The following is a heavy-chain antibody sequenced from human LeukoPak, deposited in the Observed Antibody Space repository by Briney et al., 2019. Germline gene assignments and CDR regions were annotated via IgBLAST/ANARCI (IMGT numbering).Heavy chain of an antibody. J-gene: IGHJ6*03. V-gene: IGHV4-34*01. Sequence: SETLSLTCAVYGGSFSGYYWSWIRQPPGKGLEWIGEINHSGSTNYNPSLKSRVTISVDTSKNQFSLKLSSATAADTAVYYCARRGSSTSARYYYMDVWGKGTTVTVSS. CDR1: GGSFSGYY. CDR3: ARRGSSTSARYYYMDV. D-gene: IGHD2-2*01. CDR2: INHSGST.